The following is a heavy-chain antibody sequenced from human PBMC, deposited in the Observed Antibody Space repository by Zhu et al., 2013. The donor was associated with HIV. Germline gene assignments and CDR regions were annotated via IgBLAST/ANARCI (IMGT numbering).Heavy chain of an antibody. CDR2: IIPIFGTA. V-gene: IGHV1-69*01. D-gene: IGHD2-15*01. CDR3: ASGYCSGGSCYSADGMDV. CDR1: GGTFSSYA. Sequence: QVQLVQSGAEVKKPGSSVKVSCKASGGTFSSYAISWVRQAPGQGLEWMGGIIPIFGTANYAQKFQGRVTITADESTSTAYMELSSLRSEDTAVYYCASGYCSGGSCYSADGMDVWGQGDHGSPSP. J-gene: IGHJ6*02.